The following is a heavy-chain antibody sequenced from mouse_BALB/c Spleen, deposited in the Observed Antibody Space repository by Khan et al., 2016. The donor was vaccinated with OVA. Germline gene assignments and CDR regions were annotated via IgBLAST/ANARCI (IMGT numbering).Heavy chain of an antibody. V-gene: IGHV3-2*02. Sequence: EVQLQESGPGLVKPSQSLSLTCTVTGYSITSGYAWNWIRQFPGNKLEWMGYISYSGVTSYTPSLKSRISITRDTSKNQFFLQLTSVTTEDTATYYCARGNYYGYYFDYWGQGTTRTVPS. CDR1: GYSITSGYA. CDR3: ARGNYYGYYFDY. D-gene: IGHD1-1*01. CDR2: ISYSGVT. J-gene: IGHJ2*01.